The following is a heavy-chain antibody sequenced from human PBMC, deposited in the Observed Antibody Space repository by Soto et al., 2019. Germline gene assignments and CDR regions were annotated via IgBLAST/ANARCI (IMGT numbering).Heavy chain of an antibody. CDR3: ARVQYYYDSSGSVDY. CDR1: GYTFTSYY. Sequence: ASVKVSFKASGYTFTSYYMHWVRQAPGQGLEWMGIINPSGGSTSYAQKFQGRVTMTRDTSTSTVYMELSSLRSEDTAVYYCARVQYYYDSSGSVDYWGQGTLVTFSS. D-gene: IGHD3-22*01. J-gene: IGHJ4*02. V-gene: IGHV1-46*01. CDR2: INPSGGST.